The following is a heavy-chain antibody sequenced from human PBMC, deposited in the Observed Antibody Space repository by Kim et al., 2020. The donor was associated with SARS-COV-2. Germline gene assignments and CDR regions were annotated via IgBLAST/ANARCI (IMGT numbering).Heavy chain of an antibody. CDR3: ARDSSGWYENPIFDY. Sequence: GGSLRLSCAASGFTFSSYWMSWVRQAPGKGLEWVANIKQDGSEKYYVDSVKGRFTISRDNAKNSLYLQMNSLRAEDTAVYYCARDSSGWYENPIFDYWGQGPLVTVSS. V-gene: IGHV3-7*03. D-gene: IGHD6-19*01. CDR1: GFTFSSYW. CDR2: IKQDGSEK. J-gene: IGHJ4*02.